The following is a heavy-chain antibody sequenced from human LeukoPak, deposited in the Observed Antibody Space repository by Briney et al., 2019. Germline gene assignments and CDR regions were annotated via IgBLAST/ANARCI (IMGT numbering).Heavy chain of an antibody. CDR1: GYMFTSHG. CDR3: AARSEPGIAAAVPTRNLDMDV. V-gene: IGHV1-2*02. Sequence: GASVKVSCKSSGYMFTSHGIHWLRQAPGQGLEWMGWINPNSGGTNYAQKFQGRVTMTRDTSISTAYMELSRLRSDDTAVYYCAARSEPGIAAAVPTRNLDMDVWGKGTTVTVSS. CDR2: INPNSGGT. D-gene: IGHD6-13*01. J-gene: IGHJ6*03.